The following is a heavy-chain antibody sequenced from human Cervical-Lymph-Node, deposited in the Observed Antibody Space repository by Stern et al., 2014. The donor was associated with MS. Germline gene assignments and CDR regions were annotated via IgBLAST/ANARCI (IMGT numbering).Heavy chain of an antibody. CDR3: AREGRSTVTTAAAY. V-gene: IGHV1-2*06. CDR2: INGHTGDT. Sequence: QMQLVQYGTEVKKPGASVKVSCKASGYTFSAYYVHWVRQAPGQGLEWMGRINGHTGDTNYAQKFQGRVTMDRDPSISTAYLELASLRSDDTAVYYCAREGRSTVTTAAAYWGQGTLVTVSS. D-gene: IGHD4-17*01. CDR1: GYTFSAYY. J-gene: IGHJ4*02.